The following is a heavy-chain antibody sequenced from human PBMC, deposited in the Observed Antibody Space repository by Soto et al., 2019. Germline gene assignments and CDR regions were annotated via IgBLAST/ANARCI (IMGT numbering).Heavy chain of an antibody. D-gene: IGHD3-10*01. J-gene: IGHJ4*02. Sequence: PSETLSLTCTVSGGSISSYYWSWIRQPPGKGLEWVGTFYDGNTYHNPSLRSRITIAVDTSKNQFSLKLNSVAAADTAFYYCATTRGLAVGGSFDYWGQGMLVTVS. V-gene: IGHV4-59*04. CDR3: ATTRGLAVGGSFDY. CDR2: FYDGNT. CDR1: GGSISSYY.